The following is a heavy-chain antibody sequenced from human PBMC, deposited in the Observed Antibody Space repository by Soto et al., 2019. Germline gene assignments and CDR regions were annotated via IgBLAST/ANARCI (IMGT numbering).Heavy chain of an antibody. CDR1: GFNFSSYA. D-gene: IGHD2-15*01. J-gene: IGHJ4*02. CDR2: ISYDGSNQ. V-gene: IGHV3-30-3*01. CDR3: ARDWSRWDY. Sequence: QVQLVESGGGVVKPGRSLRLSCAASGFNFSSYAMHWVRQAPGKGLEWVAVISYDGSNQYYADSVTGRFTITRDNSKNTLYLQMNSLRSEDTAVYYCARDWSRWDYWGQGTLVTVSS.